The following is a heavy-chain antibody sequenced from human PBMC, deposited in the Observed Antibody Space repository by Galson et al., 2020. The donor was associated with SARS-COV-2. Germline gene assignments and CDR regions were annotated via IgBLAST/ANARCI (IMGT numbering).Heavy chain of an antibody. D-gene: IGHD2-8*02. CDR2: ISGSGGST. Sequence: GGSLRLSCAASGFTFSSYAMSWVRQAPGKGLEWVSAISGSGGSTYYADSVKGRFTISRDNSKNTLYLQMNSLRAEDTAVYYCAKDSSHCTGGVCYYLGVHPWGQGTLVTVSS. V-gene: IGHV3-23*01. CDR3: AKDSSHCTGGVCYYLGVHP. J-gene: IGHJ5*02. CDR1: GFTFSSYA.